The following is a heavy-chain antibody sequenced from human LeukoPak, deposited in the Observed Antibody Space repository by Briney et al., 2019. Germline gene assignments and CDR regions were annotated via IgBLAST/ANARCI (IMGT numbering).Heavy chain of an antibody. V-gene: IGHV4-31*03. CDR1: GGSISSGGSY. CDR3: ARAVNDFWSGFSYYFDC. Sequence: SETLSLTCTVSGGSISSGGSYWTWIRQHPGKGLEWIGYMYYSGSPYYTPSLRSRLTISVDTSKNQFSLKLSSVTAADTAVYYCARAVNDFWSGFSYYFDCWGQGTLVTVSS. CDR2: MYYSGSP. J-gene: IGHJ4*02. D-gene: IGHD3-3*01.